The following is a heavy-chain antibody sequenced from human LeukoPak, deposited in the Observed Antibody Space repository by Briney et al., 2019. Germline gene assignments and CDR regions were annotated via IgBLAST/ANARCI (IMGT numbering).Heavy chain of an antibody. J-gene: IGHJ4*02. Sequence: PSETLSLTCTVSGGSISSSSYYWGWIRQPPGKGLEWIGSIYYSGSTYYNPSLKSRVTISVDTSKNQFSLKLSSVTAADTAVYYCARLSSSWYGIWGYFDYWGQGTLVTVSS. CDR1: GGSISSSSYY. V-gene: IGHV4-39*01. CDR3: ARLSSSWYGIWGYFDY. CDR2: IYYSGST. D-gene: IGHD6-13*01.